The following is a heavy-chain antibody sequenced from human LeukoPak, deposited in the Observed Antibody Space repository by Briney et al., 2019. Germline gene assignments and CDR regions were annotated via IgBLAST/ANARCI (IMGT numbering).Heavy chain of an antibody. Sequence: GASVKVSCKASGYTFTGYYMHWVRQAPGQGLEWMGWINPNSGGTNYAQKFQGRVTMTRDTSISTAYMELSRLRSDDTAVYYCARDWGDCSSTSCYLVEGYYFGYWGQGTLVTVSS. CDR1: GYTFTGYY. J-gene: IGHJ4*02. CDR3: ARDWGDCSSTSCYLVEGYYFGY. CDR2: INPNSGGT. V-gene: IGHV1-2*02. D-gene: IGHD2-2*01.